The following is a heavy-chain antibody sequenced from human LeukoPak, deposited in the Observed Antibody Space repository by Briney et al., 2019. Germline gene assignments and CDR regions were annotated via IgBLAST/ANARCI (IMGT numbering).Heavy chain of an antibody. D-gene: IGHD3-3*01. V-gene: IGHV4-34*01. CDR2: INHSGST. CDR1: GGSFSGYY. J-gene: IGHJ4*02. CDR3: ARHEYYDFWSGYYTGYVFDY. Sequence: PSETLSLTCAVYGGSFSGYYWSWIRQPPGKGLEWIGEINHSGSTNYNPSLKSRVTISVDTSKNQFSLKLSSVTAADTAVYYCARHEYYDFWSGYYTGYVFDYWGQGTLVTVSS.